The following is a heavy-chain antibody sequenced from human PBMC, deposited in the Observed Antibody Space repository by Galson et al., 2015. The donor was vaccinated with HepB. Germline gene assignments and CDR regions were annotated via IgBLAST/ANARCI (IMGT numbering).Heavy chain of an antibody. V-gene: IGHV3-30-3*01. Sequence: SLRLSCAASGFTFSSYAMHWVRQAPGKGLEWVAVISYDGSNKYYADSVKGRFTISRDNSKNTLYLQMNSLRAEDTAVYYCARGGDKDYWGQGTLVTVSS. CDR1: GFTFSSYA. J-gene: IGHJ4*02. CDR3: ARGGDKDY. CDR2: ISYDGSNK. D-gene: IGHD3-9*01.